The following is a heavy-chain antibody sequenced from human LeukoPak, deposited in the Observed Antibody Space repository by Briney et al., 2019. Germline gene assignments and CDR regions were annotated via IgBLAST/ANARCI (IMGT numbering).Heavy chain of an antibody. CDR2: IYYSGST. J-gene: IGHJ5*02. CDR3: ARDQSMVRGALGFDP. D-gene: IGHD3-10*01. Sequence: SQTLSLTCTVSGGSISSGDYYWRWIRQPPGKGLEWVGHIYYSGSTYYNSSLKSRVIISVDTSKNQFSLKLSSVTAADTAVYYCARDQSMVRGALGFDPWGQGTLVTVSS. CDR1: GGSISSGDYY. V-gene: IGHV4-30-4*08.